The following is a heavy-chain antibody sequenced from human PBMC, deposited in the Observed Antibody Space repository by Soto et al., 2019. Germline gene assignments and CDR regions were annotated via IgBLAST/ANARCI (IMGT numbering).Heavy chain of an antibody. D-gene: IGHD3-10*01. J-gene: IGHJ5*02. CDR1: GGSFSGYY. Sequence: KTSETLSLTCAVYGGSFSGYYWSWIRQPPGKGLEWIGEINHSGSTNYNPSLKSRVTISVDTSKNQFSLKLSSVTAADTAVYYCARGYTEWFGGNWFDPWGQGTLVTVSS. CDR3: ARGYTEWFGGNWFDP. CDR2: INHSGST. V-gene: IGHV4-34*01.